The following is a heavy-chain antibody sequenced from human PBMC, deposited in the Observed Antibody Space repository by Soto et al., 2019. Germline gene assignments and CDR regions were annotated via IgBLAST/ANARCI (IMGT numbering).Heavy chain of an antibody. V-gene: IGHV3-21*01. CDR2: ISSSSSYI. CDR3: ASSGYRAYFDY. Sequence: EVQLVESGGGLVKPGGSLRLSCAASGFTFSSYSMNWVRQAPGQGLEWVSSISSSSSYIYYADSVKGRFTISRDNAKNSLYLQMNSLRAEDTAVYYCASSGYRAYFDYWGQGTLVTVSS. J-gene: IGHJ4*02. CDR1: GFTFSSYS. D-gene: IGHD3-22*01.